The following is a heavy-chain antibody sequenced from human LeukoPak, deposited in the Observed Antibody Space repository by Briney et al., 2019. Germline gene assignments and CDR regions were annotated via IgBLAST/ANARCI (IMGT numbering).Heavy chain of an antibody. Sequence: GGSLRLSCAASGFTVSSNYMSWVRQAPGKGLEWVSVIYSGGSTYYADSVKGRFTISRDNSKNTLYLQMNSLRAEDTAVYYCARDPTYDILTGYTDYWGQGTLVTVSS. CDR2: IYSGGST. CDR1: GFTVSSNY. V-gene: IGHV3-53*01. J-gene: IGHJ4*02. D-gene: IGHD3-9*01. CDR3: ARDPTYDILTGYTDY.